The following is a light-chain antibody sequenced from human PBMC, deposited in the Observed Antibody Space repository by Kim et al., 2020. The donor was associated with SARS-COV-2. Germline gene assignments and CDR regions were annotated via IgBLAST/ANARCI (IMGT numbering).Light chain of an antibody. J-gene: IGKJ2*01. V-gene: IGKV3-20*01. CDR2: GAS. CDR3: QQYASSPRT. CDR1: QSVSSSY. Sequence: EIVLTQSPGTLSLSPGERATLSCRASQSVSSSYLAWYQQKPGQAPGLLIYGASSRATGIPDRFSGSGSGTDFTLTISRLEPEDFAVYYCQQYASSPRTFGQGTKLEI.